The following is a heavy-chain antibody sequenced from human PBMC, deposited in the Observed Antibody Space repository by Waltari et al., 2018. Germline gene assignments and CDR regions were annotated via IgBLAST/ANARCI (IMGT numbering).Heavy chain of an antibody. D-gene: IGHD3-3*01. V-gene: IGHV1-8*01. CDR1: GYTFTSYD. Sequence: QVQLVQSGAEVKKPGASVKVSCKASGYTFTSYDINWVRQATGQGLAWMGWMNPNSGNTGYAQKFQGRVTMTRNTSISTAYMELSSLRSEDTAVYYCARGRTYYDFWSGYYTANWFDPWGQGTLVTVSS. J-gene: IGHJ5*02. CDR2: MNPNSGNT. CDR3: ARGRTYYDFWSGYYTANWFDP.